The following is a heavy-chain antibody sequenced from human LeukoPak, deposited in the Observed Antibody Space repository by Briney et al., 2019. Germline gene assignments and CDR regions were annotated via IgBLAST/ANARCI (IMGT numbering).Heavy chain of an antibody. D-gene: IGHD5-18*01. CDR3: ARRYSYGYVDY. J-gene: IGHJ4*02. V-gene: IGHV4-59*01. Sequence: PSETPSLTCTVSGGSISSYYWSWIRQPPGKGLEWIGYIYYSGSTNYNPSLKSRVTISVDTSKNQFSLKLSSVTAADTAVYYCARRYSYGYVDYWGQGTLVTVSS. CDR2: IYYSGST. CDR1: GGSISSYY.